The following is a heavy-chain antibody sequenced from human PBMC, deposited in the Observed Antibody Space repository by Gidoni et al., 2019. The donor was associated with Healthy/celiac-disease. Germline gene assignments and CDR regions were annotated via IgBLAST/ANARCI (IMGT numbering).Heavy chain of an antibody. Sequence: EVLLVESGGGLVEPGGSLRLSCAASGFPFSRYDMNWGRQAPGKGLDWVLDISSSGRTIFYADSVKGRFTSSRDNAKNSLFLQVNSLKAEDTAVYDCARDLSVPNWNYEANWFDPWGQGTLVTVSS. CDR2: ISSSGRTI. D-gene: IGHD1-7*01. CDR3: ARDLSVPNWNYEANWFDP. J-gene: IGHJ5*02. V-gene: IGHV3-48*03. CDR1: GFPFSRYD.